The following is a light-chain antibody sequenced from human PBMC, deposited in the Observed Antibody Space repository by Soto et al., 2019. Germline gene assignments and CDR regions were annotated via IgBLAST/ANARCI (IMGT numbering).Light chain of an antibody. CDR3: MQPLENFRT. V-gene: IGKV2-28*01. CDR1: ARLLHKNGYNY. Sequence: IVMTQSPLSLSVTPGEAASISCMSSARLLHKNGYNYVDWYVQKPGQSPQLLIYLGSNRASGVPDRFSGSGSDTYFTLEISRVEADDVGVYYCMQPLENFRTFGQGTKVDIK. CDR2: LGS. J-gene: IGKJ1*01.